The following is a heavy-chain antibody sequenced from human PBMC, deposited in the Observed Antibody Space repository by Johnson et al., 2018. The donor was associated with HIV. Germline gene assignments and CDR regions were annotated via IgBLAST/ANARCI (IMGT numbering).Heavy chain of an antibody. D-gene: IGHD3-16*01. CDR3: ARGGKRVMAAFDI. J-gene: IGHJ3*02. V-gene: IGHV3-30-3*01. Sequence: QVQLVESGGGVVQPGRSLRLSCAASGFTFSSYAMHWVRQAPGKGLEWVAVISYDGSNKYYADSVKGRFTISRDNSKNTLYLQMNSLRAEDTAVYYCARGGKRVMAAFDIWGQGTMDTVSS. CDR1: GFTFSSYA. CDR2: ISYDGSNK.